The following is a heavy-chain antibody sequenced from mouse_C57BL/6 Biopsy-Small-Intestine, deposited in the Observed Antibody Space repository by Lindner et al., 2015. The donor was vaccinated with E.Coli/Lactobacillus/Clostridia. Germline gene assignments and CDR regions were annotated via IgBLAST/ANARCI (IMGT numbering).Heavy chain of an antibody. CDR1: GYAFSSYW. CDR2: IYPGDGDS. J-gene: IGHJ2*01. Sequence: VQLQESGAELVKPGASVKISCKGSGYAFSSYWMNWVKQRPGKGLEWIGQIYPGDGDSNYNGKFKDKATLTEDKSSSTAYMQLSSLTSEDSAVYFCARGERGDFDYWGQGTTLIVSS. CDR3: ARGERGDFDY. V-gene: IGHV1-80*01.